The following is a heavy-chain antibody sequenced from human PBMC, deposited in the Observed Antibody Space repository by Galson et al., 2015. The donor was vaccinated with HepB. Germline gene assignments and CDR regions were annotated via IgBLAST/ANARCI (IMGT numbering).Heavy chain of an antibody. Sequence: CAISRDSVSSNTAAWNWIRQSPSRGLEWLGRTYYRSKWYQDYAVSVKSRMTINSDTSKNQFSLHLNSVTPEDTAVYYCARVRTRRPPHYYYGLDVWGHGTTVTVSS. CDR1: RDSVSSNTAA. V-gene: IGHV6-1*01. CDR2: TYYRSKWYQ. J-gene: IGHJ6*02. CDR3: ARVRTRRPPHYYYGLDV.